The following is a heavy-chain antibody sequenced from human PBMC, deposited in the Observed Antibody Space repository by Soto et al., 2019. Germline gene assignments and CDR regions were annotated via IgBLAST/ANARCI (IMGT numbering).Heavy chain of an antibody. CDR2: IVVGSGNT. D-gene: IGHD3-22*01. CDR1: GFTFTSSA. CDR3: AAQPYYYDSSSLVDY. Sequence: ASVKVSCKASGFTFTSSAVQWVRQARGQRLEWIGWIVVGSGNTNYAQKFQERVTITRGMSTSTAYMELSSLRSEDTAVYYCAAQPYYYDSSSLVDYWGQGTLVTVSS. J-gene: IGHJ4*02. V-gene: IGHV1-58*01.